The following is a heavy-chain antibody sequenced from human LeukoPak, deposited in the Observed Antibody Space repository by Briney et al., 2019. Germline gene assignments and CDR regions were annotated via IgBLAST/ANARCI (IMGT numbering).Heavy chain of an antibody. CDR2: IYYSGST. CDR3: ARVPPTYYYGSGSYYKAGFIDY. D-gene: IGHD3-10*01. CDR1: GGSIRSGGYY. V-gene: IGHV4-31*03. Sequence: SQTLSLTCTVSGGSIRSGGYYWSWIRQHPGKGLEWIGYIYYSGSTYYNPSLKSRVTISVDTSKNQFSLKLSSVTAADTAVYYCARVPPTYYYGSGSYYKAGFIDYWGQGTLVTVSS. J-gene: IGHJ4*02.